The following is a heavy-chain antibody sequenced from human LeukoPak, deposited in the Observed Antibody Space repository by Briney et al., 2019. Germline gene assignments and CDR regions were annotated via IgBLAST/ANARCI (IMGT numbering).Heavy chain of an antibody. CDR2: VSGSAGRT. Sequence: PGGSLRLSCAASGFTFSSFAMTWVRQAPGKGLEWVSTVSGSAGRTDYADSVKGRFTISGDNLKNTLYLQMNGLRAEDTAVYYCAKNRGHCVDGVCHNYYYMDVWGRRTTVTVSS. J-gene: IGHJ6*03. D-gene: IGHD2-8*02. CDR3: AKNRGHCVDGVCHNYYYMDV. V-gene: IGHV3-23*01. CDR1: GFTFSSFA.